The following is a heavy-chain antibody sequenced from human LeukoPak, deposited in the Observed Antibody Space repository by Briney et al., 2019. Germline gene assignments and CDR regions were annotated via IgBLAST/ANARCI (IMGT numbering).Heavy chain of an antibody. D-gene: IGHD3-22*01. V-gene: IGHV4-59*08. J-gene: IGHJ4*02. CDR2: IYYSGST. CDR1: GGSISGYY. Sequence: PSETLSLTCTVSGGSISGYYWSWIRQPPGKGLEWIGFIYYSGSTSYNPSLKSRVTISVDTSKNQFSLKLSSVTAADTAVYYCARLDSSGYTFDYWGQGTLVTVSS. CDR3: ARLDSSGYTFDY.